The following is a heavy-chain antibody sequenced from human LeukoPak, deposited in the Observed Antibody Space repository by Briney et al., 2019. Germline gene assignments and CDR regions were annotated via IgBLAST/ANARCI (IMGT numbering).Heavy chain of an antibody. Sequence: GGSLRLSCAASGFTFSSYWMSWVRQAPGKGLEWVANIKQDGSEKYYVDSVKGRFTISRDNAKNSLYLQVNSLRAEDTAVYYCARDMYYDFWSGSPLSRYGMDVWGQGTTVTVSS. CDR2: IKQDGSEK. J-gene: IGHJ6*02. CDR1: GFTFSSYW. V-gene: IGHV3-7*01. CDR3: ARDMYYDFWSGSPLSRYGMDV. D-gene: IGHD3-3*01.